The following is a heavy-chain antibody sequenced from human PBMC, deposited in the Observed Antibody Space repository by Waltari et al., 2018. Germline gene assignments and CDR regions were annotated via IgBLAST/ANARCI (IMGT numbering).Heavy chain of an antibody. V-gene: IGHV4-39*01. CDR1: GGSISTSSYY. D-gene: IGHD5-12*01. CDR3: VRHWKRNGYRFDP. Sequence: QLQLQESGPTLVKPSATLSLTCTVSGGSISTSSYYWGWMRQSPGKGLEWIGSIYYSGTTYYNPTLESRVTISGDTSKNQFSLKLSSVTAADTAVYYCVRHWKRNGYRFDPWGQGTLVTVSS. CDR2: IYYSGTT. J-gene: IGHJ5*02.